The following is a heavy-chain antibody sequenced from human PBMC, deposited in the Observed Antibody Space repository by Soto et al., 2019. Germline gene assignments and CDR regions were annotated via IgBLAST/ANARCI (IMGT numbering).Heavy chain of an antibody. CDR3: AKDLRTSTNYNYGMDV. CDR2: ISASGGST. V-gene: IGHV3-23*01. CDR1: GFTFSTYA. J-gene: IGHJ6*01. Sequence: EVQLLESGGGLVQPGGSLRLSCAASGFTFSTYAMSWVRQAPGKGLEWVSVISASGGSTFYADSVKGRFTVSRDNSRNTLYLQVISLRVEDTAVYYCAKDLRTSTNYNYGMDVW.